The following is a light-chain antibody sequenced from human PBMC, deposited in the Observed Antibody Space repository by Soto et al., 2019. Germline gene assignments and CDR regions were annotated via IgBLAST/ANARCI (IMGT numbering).Light chain of an antibody. CDR3: QQRSDWPPG. CDR2: DAS. V-gene: IGKV3-11*01. CDR1: QSISSS. Sequence: EIVLTQSPATLSLSPWERATLSCRASQSISSSLAWYQQQPGQAPRLLIYDASNRATGIPARFSGSGSGTDFTLTISSLEPEDFAVYYCQQRSDWPPGFGQGTRLEIK. J-gene: IGKJ5*01.